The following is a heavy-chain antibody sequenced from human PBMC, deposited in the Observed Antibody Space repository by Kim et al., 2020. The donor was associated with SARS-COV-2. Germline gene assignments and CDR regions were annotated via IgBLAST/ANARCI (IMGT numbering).Heavy chain of an antibody. CDR2: ISAHNGDT. Sequence: ASVKVSCKTSGYTFTSYGISWVRQAPGQGLEWLGWISAHNGDTNSAQKLQGRVTLTTDTSTSTAYMHLRSLRSDDTAVYYCARDDDFWSGAVGYWGQGT. D-gene: IGHD3-3*01. J-gene: IGHJ4*02. V-gene: IGHV1-18*01. CDR3: ARDDDFWSGAVGY. CDR1: GYTFTSYG.